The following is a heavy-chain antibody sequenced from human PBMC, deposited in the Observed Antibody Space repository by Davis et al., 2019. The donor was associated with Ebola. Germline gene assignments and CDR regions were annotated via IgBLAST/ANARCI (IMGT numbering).Heavy chain of an antibody. CDR2: IWYDGSNK. Sequence: GESLKISCAASGFTFSSYGMHWVRQAPGKGLEWVAVIWYDGSNKYYADSVKGRFTISRDNSKNTLYLQMNSLRAEDTAVYYCAYGDYGDVAAARAFDYWGQGTLVTVSS. V-gene: IGHV3-33*01. CDR3: AYGDYGDVAAARAFDY. CDR1: GFTFSSYG. D-gene: IGHD4-17*01. J-gene: IGHJ4*02.